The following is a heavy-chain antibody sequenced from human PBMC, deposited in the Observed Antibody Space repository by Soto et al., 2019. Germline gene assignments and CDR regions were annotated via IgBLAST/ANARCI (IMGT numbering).Heavy chain of an antibody. CDR1: TLTFSSYQ. CDR2: ISGDGTTI. J-gene: IGHJ4*02. V-gene: IGHV3-48*03. Sequence: PGGSLRLSCTASTLTFSSYQMNWFRQAPGKGPEWISYISGDGTTIYYADSVKGRFSISRDSAKNSVYLEMNSLRADETAVYYCASVYYGAGRIYFDYWGQGTLVTVSS. CDR3: ASVYYGAGRIYFDY. D-gene: IGHD3-10*01.